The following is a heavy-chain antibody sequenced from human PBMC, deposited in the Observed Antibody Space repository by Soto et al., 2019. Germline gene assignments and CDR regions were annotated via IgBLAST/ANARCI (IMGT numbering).Heavy chain of an antibody. J-gene: IGHJ6*02. CDR3: AVRGVQLWYYGMDV. Sequence: SETLSLTCAVYGGSFSGYYWSWIRQPPGKGLEWIGEINHSGSTNYNPSLKSRVTISVDTSKNQFSLKLSSVTAADTAVYYCAVRGVQLWYYGMDVWGQGNTVSVSS. CDR2: INHSGST. D-gene: IGHD5-18*01. V-gene: IGHV4-34*01. CDR1: GGSFSGYY.